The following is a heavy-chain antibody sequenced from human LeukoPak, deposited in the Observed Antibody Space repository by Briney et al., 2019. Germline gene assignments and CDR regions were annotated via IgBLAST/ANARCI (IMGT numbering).Heavy chain of an antibody. CDR2: IYYSGST. J-gene: IGHJ4*02. Sequence: SETLSLTCTVSGGSISSSSYYWGWIRQPPGKGLEWIGSIYYSGSTYYNPSLKSRVTISVDTSKNQFSLKLSSVTAADTAVYYCARLHYGDYVGGYFDYWGQGTLVTVSS. CDR3: ARLHYGDYVGGYFDY. D-gene: IGHD4-17*01. V-gene: IGHV4-39*07. CDR1: GGSISSSSYY.